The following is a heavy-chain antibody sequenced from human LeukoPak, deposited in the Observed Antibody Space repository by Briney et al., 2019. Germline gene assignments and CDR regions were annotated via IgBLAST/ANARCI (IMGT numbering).Heavy chain of an antibody. V-gene: IGHV3-21*01. Sequence: GGSLRLSCAASGFTFSSYSTSWVRQAPGKGLEWVSSVSSSSSYIYYSDSVKGRFTILRDNAKNSLYLQMNSLRAEDTAAYYCARYRFVVGATDAFDIWGQGTMVTVSS. CDR2: VSSSSSYI. CDR1: GFTFSSYS. CDR3: ARYRFVVGATDAFDI. D-gene: IGHD1-26*01. J-gene: IGHJ3*02.